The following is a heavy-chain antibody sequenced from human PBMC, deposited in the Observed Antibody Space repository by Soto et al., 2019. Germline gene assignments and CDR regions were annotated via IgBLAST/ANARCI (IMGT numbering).Heavy chain of an antibody. J-gene: IGHJ6*03. CDR1: GYTFTSYY. Sequence: QVQLVQSGAEVKKPGASVKVSCKASGYTFTSYYMHGVRQAPGQGLEWMGIINPSGGSTSYGQKFQGGVTMTRGTSTSTVYMELSSLRSEDTAVYYCARDPQEIQAMTNIYYYYYMDVWGKGTTVTVSS. V-gene: IGHV1-46*03. CDR3: ARDPQEIQAMTNIYYYYYMDV. CDR2: INPSGGST. D-gene: IGHD4-17*01.